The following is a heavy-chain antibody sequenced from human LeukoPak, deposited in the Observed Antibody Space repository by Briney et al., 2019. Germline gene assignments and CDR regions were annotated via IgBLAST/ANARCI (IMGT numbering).Heavy chain of an antibody. D-gene: IGHD4-17*01. Sequence: TGGSLILSCAASGFTFRSCELSWVRQAPGKGLEWVSATSGSGANTYYTDSVKGRFTISRDNSKNTLYLQMNSLRAEDTALYYCARRPTTVTYFDYWGQGTLVTVSS. CDR1: GFTFRSCE. V-gene: IGHV3-23*01. CDR2: TSGSGANT. J-gene: IGHJ4*02. CDR3: ARRPTTVTYFDY.